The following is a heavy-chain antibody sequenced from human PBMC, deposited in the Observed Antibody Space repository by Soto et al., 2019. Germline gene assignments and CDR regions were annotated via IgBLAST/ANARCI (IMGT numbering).Heavy chain of an antibody. D-gene: IGHD2-2*01. V-gene: IGHV1-18*01. CDR1: GGTFSSYT. J-gene: IGHJ5*02. Sequence: ASVKVSCKASGGTFSSYTISWVRQAPGQGLEWMGWISAYNGNTNYAQKLQGRVTMTTDTSTSTAYMELRSLRSDDTAVYYCARDLLGYCSSTSCSRLQNWFDPWGQGTLVTVSS. CDR2: ISAYNGNT. CDR3: ARDLLGYCSSTSCSRLQNWFDP.